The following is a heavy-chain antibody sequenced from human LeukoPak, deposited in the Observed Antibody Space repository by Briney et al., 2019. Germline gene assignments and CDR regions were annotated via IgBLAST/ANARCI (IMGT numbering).Heavy chain of an antibody. CDR3: ARNYEQDY. V-gene: IGHV3-48*04. Sequence: GGSLRLSCAASGFTFSSYSMNWVRQAPGKGLEWIAYIRSTSSTIYYADSVKGRFTISRDNAKNSLFLQMNSLRAEDTAVYYCARNYEQDYWGQETLVVVSS. CDR2: IRSTSSTI. CDR1: GFTFSSYS. J-gene: IGHJ4*02. D-gene: IGHD1-7*01.